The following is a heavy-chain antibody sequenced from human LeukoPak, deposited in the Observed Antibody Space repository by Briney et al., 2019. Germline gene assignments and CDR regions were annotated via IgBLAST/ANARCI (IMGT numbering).Heavy chain of an antibody. CDR1: GGTFSSYA. Sequence: AASVKVSCKASGGTFSSYAISWVRQAPGQGLEWMGGIIPIFGTANYAQKFQGRVTITADESTGTAYMELSSLRSEDTAVYYCARGPPYYYDSSGYYYWGQGTLVTVSS. D-gene: IGHD3-22*01. CDR2: IIPIFGTA. J-gene: IGHJ4*02. CDR3: ARGPPYYYDSSGYYY. V-gene: IGHV1-69*13.